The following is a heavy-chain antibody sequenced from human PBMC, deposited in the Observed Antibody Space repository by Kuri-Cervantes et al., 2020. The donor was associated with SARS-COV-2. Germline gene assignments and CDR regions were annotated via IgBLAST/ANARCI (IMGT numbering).Heavy chain of an antibody. D-gene: IGHD3-22*01. V-gene: IGHV3-23*03. Sequence: GESLKISCAASGFTFSSYDMHWVRQAPGKGLGWVSVIYSDGRTKFYADSVKGRFTISRHDSRNMLYLQMNSLRAEDTAVYYCAKDKYDSTGYQIPYDYWGQGTRVTVSS. CDR2: IYSDGRTK. J-gene: IGHJ4*02. CDR1: GFTFSSYD. CDR3: AKDKYDSTGYQIPYDY.